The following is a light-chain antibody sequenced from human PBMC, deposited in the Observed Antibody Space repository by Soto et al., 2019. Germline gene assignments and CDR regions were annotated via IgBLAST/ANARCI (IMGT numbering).Light chain of an antibody. CDR3: ATRDDSLTSVL. CDR2: SDN. J-gene: IGLJ3*02. V-gene: IGLV1-44*01. Sequence: QSVLTQPPSASGTPGQTVTISCSGSSSNIGSNAVNWYQQLPGTVPKLLLYSDNQRPAGVPDRVSGSKSGTSASLAISGLQSEDEADYYCATRDDSLTSVLFGEGTKLTVL. CDR1: SSNIGSNA.